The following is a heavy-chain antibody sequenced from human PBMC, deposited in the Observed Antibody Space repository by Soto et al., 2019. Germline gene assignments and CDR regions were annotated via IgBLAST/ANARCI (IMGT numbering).Heavy chain of an antibody. CDR1: GGTFSSYT. CDR2: IIPILGIA. J-gene: IGHJ5*02. Sequence: QVQLVQSGAEVKKPGSSVKVSCKASGGTFSSYTISWVRQAPGQGLEWMGRIIPILGIANYAQKFQGRVTITADKSTSTAYMELSSLRSEDTAVYYCATGGEAYCGGDCQTNWFDPWGQGTLVTVSS. D-gene: IGHD2-21*02. V-gene: IGHV1-69*02. CDR3: ATGGEAYCGGDCQTNWFDP.